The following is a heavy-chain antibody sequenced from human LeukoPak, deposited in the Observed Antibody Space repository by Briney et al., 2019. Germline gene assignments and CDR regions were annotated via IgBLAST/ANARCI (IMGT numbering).Heavy chain of an antibody. CDR2: IYTSGST. D-gene: IGHD3-22*01. CDR1: GDSISSGSYY. V-gene: IGHV4-61*02. CDR3: AREEYYSDNSGYYPDF. Sequence: SQTLSLTCTVSGDSISSGSYYWRWIRQPAGKGLEWIGCIYTSGSTNYNPSLKSRVTISVDTSKNQFSLKLSSVTAADTAVYYCAREEYYSDNSGYYPDFWGQGTLVTVSS. J-gene: IGHJ4*02.